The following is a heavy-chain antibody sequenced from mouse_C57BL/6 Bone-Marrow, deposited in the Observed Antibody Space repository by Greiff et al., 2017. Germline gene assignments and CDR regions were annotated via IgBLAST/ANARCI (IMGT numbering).Heavy chain of an antibody. CDR2: INPYNGGT. Sequence: VQLQQSGPVLVKPGASVKMSCKASGYTFTDYYMNWVKQSHGKSLEWIGVINPYNGGTSYNQKFKGKATLTVDKSSSTAYMELNSLTSEDSAVYYCEIDYGSSYVFDYWGQGTTLTVSS. CDR1: GYTFTDYY. CDR3: EIDYGSSYVFDY. J-gene: IGHJ2*01. D-gene: IGHD1-1*01. V-gene: IGHV1-19*01.